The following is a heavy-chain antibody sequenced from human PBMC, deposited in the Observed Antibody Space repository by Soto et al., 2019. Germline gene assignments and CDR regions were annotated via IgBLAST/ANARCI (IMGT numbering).Heavy chain of an antibody. J-gene: IGHJ4*02. V-gene: IGHV4-34*01. Sequence: SETLSLTCAVYGGSFSGYYWSWIRQPPGKGLEWIGEINHSGSTNYNPSLKSRVTISVDTSKNQFSLKLSSVTAADTAVYYCARVAGGFDYWGQGTLVTVSS. CDR1: GGSFSGYY. CDR3: ARVAGGFDY. CDR2: INHSGST. D-gene: IGHD3-16*01.